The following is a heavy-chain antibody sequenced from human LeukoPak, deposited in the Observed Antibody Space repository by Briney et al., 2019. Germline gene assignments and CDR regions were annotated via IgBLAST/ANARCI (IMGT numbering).Heavy chain of an antibody. CDR2: INPNSGGT. CDR1: GYTFTGYY. V-gene: IGHV1-2*06. D-gene: IGHD3-22*01. Sequence: ASVKVSCKASGYTFTGYYMHWVRQAPGQGLEWMGRINPNSGGTNYAQKFQGRVTMTRDTSISTAYMELSGLRSDDTAVYYCARAIRGSGYSLLFDYWGQGTLVTVSS. CDR3: ARAIRGSGYSLLFDY. J-gene: IGHJ4*02.